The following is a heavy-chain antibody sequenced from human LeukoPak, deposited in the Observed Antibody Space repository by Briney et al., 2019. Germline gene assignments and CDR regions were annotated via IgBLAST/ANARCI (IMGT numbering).Heavy chain of an antibody. CDR1: GYSISSGYY. V-gene: IGHV4-38-2*02. Sequence: PSETLSLTCTVSGYSISSGYYWDWIRQPPGKGLEWIGSIYHSGGPYYNSSLKSRVTISVDTSKNQFSLKLSSVTAADTAVYYCAREGRYCGGGRCSYMDVWGKGTTVIVS. CDR2: IYHSGGP. J-gene: IGHJ6*03. D-gene: IGHD2-15*01. CDR3: AREGRYCGGGRCSYMDV.